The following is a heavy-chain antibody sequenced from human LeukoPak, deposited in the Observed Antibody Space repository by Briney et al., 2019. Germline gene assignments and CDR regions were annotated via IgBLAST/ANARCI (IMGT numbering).Heavy chain of an antibody. D-gene: IGHD2-8*02. CDR1: GFTFSSYA. J-gene: IGHJ4*02. CDR3: VRDQTWSFDC. V-gene: IGHV3-23*01. Sequence: GGSLRLSCAASGFTFSSYAMSWVRQAPGKGLEWVSAISGSGGSTYYADSVKGRFTISRGNAKNSLFLQMNSLRVEDTAVYYCVRDQTWSFDCWGQGTLVTVSS. CDR2: ISGSGGST.